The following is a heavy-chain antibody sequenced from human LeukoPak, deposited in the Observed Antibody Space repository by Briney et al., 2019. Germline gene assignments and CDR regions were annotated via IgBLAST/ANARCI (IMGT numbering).Heavy chain of an antibody. CDR2: IIPILGIA. D-gene: IGHD3-3*01. CDR3: ARDKGYYDFWSGPGGFDY. CDR1: GGTFSSYA. J-gene: IGHJ4*02. Sequence: GASVKVSCKSSGGTFSSYAISWGRQAPGQGLEWMGRIIPILGIANYAQTFQGSVTIPADKSTSTAYMELSSLRSEDTAVYYCARDKGYYDFWSGPGGFDYWGQGTLVTVSS. V-gene: IGHV1-69*04.